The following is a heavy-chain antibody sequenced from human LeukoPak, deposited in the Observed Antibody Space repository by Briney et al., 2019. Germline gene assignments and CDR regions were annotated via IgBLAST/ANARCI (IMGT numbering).Heavy chain of an antibody. Sequence: GASVKVSCKASGGTFSSYAISWVRQAPGQGLEWMGGIIPIFGTANYAQKFQGRVTITADESTSTAYMELSSLRSEDTAVYYCAIEKLIGELFFPLGYWGQGTLVTVSS. CDR3: AIEKLIGELFFPLGY. CDR1: GGTFSSYA. CDR2: IIPIFGTA. J-gene: IGHJ4*02. V-gene: IGHV1-69*13. D-gene: IGHD3-10*01.